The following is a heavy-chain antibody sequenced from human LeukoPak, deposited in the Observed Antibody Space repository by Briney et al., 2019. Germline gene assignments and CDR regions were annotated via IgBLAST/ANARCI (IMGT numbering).Heavy chain of an antibody. CDR2: ISSRSATI. CDR3: ARPSRGYSYGYAPFDY. J-gene: IGHJ4*02. D-gene: IGHD5-18*01. CDR1: GFSVRDNY. Sequence: PGGSLRLSCAASGFSVRDNYMSWVRQAPGKGLEWVSYISSRSATIYYADSVKGRFTISRDNAKNSLYLQMNSLRAEDTAVYYCARPSRGYSYGYAPFDYWGQGTLVTVSS. V-gene: IGHV3-11*04.